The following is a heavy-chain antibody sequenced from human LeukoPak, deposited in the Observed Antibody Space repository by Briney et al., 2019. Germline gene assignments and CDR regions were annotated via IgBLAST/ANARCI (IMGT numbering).Heavy chain of an antibody. V-gene: IGHV4-59*01. CDR1: GGSISSYY. CDR3: ARAGRLPRFFDY. D-gene: IGHD5-18*01. J-gene: IGHJ4*02. CDR2: IYYSGST. Sequence: SETLSLTCTVSGGSISSYYWSWIRQPPGKGLEWIGYIYYSGSTNYNPSLKSRVTISVDTSKNQFSLKLSSVTAADTAVYYCARAGRLPRFFDYWGQGTLVTVSS.